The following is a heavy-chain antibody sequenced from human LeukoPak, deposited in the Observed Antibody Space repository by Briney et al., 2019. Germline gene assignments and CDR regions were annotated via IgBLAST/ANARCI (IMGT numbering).Heavy chain of an antibody. J-gene: IGHJ6*03. Sequence: SETLSLTCAVYGGSFSGYYWSWIRQPPGKGLEWIGEINHSGSTNYNPSLKSRVTISVDTSKNQFSLKLSSVTAADTAVYYCARRIRGGVVSFLYYYYMDVWGKGTTVTVSS. CDR2: INHSGST. CDR3: ARRIRGGVVSFLYYYYMDV. CDR1: GGSFSGYY. D-gene: IGHD4-23*01. V-gene: IGHV4-34*01.